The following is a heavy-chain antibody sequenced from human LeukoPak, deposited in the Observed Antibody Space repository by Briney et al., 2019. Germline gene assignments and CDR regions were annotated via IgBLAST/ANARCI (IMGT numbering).Heavy chain of an antibody. J-gene: IGHJ4*02. V-gene: IGHV4-4*02. CDR2: IYHSGST. Sequence: PSETLSLTCAVSGGSISSSNWWSWVRQPPGKGLEWIGEIYHSGSTNYNPSLKSRVTISVDKSKNQFSLKLSSVTAADTAVYYCARDAGTTVTTVFDYWGQETLVTVSS. CDR3: ARDAGTTVTTVFDY. D-gene: IGHD4-17*01. CDR1: GGSISSSNW.